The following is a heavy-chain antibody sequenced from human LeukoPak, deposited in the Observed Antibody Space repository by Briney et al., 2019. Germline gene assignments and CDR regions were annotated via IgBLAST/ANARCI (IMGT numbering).Heavy chain of an antibody. V-gene: IGHV3-30*02. Sequence: GGSLRLSCAASGFTLSSYGMHWVRQAPGKGLDWVAFIRYDGNKKYYADSVKGRFTISRDNTDNVVYLQMNSLGAEDTAVYYCARVAVAGPTGWFDPWGQGTLVTVSS. CDR2: IRYDGNKK. D-gene: IGHD6-19*01. CDR1: GFTLSSYG. CDR3: ARVAVAGPTGWFDP. J-gene: IGHJ5*02.